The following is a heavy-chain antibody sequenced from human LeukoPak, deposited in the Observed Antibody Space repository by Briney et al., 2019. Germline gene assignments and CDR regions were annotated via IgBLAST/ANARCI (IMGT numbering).Heavy chain of an antibody. V-gene: IGHV3-49*03. CDR2: IRSKAYGGTT. CDR3: TTLGDYGGNSY. D-gene: IGHD4-23*01. Sequence: GGSLRLSCTASGFTFGDYAMSWFRQAPGKGLEWVGFIRSKAYGGTTEYAASVKGRFTISRDDSKSIAYLQMNSLKTEDTAMYYCTTLGDYGGNSYWGQGTLVTVSS. CDR1: GFTFGDYA. J-gene: IGHJ4*02.